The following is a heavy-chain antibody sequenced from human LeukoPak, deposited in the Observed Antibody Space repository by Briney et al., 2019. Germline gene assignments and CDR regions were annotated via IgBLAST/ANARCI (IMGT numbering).Heavy chain of an antibody. V-gene: IGHV3-21*01. CDR1: GFTFSRHS. Sequence: GGSLRLSCAASGFTFSRHSMNWVRQAPGKGLEWVSCSSTSSSYIYYADSVRGRFTISRDNAKNSLYLQMNSLRAEDTAVYYCARDPENVSGSHSHFDLWGRGTLVTVSS. CDR3: ARDPENVSGSHSHFDL. D-gene: IGHD1-26*01. J-gene: IGHJ2*01. CDR2: SSTSSSYI.